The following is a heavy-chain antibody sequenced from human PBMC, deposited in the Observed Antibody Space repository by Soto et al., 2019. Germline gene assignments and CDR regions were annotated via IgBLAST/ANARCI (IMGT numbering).Heavy chain of an antibody. CDR1: GFTFGDYY. Sequence: ESGGGLVKPGGSLRLSCAASGFTFGDYYMTWIRQAPGKGLEWVSDISASGGIIHYADSVKCRFTISRDNAQNSLSLQMNRLIAEDTVLYYCASDRGLAPAWGQGTLVTVSS. V-gene: IGHV3-11*01. J-gene: IGHJ5*02. CDR2: ISASGGII. CDR3: ASDRGLAPA.